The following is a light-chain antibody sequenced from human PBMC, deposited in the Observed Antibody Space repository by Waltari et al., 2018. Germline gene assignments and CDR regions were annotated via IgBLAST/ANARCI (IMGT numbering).Light chain of an antibody. Sequence: EIVLTQSPGTLSLSPGERATLSCRASQSISSNYLAWYQKKHGQAPRPLIFAASSRASGIPDRFSGSGSGTDFTLTISRLEPEDFVVYYCQQYGSSPPITFGQGTRLEIK. CDR3: QQYGSSPPIT. CDR2: AAS. CDR1: QSISSNY. V-gene: IGKV3-20*01. J-gene: IGKJ5*01.